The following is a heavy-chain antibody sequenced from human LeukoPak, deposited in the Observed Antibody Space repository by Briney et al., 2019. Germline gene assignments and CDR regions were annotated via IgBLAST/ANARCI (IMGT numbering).Heavy chain of an antibody. CDR1: GYTFTSYA. J-gene: IGHJ3*02. V-gene: IGHV7-4-1*02. D-gene: IGHD6-13*01. CDR2: INTNTGNP. Sequence: PQASVKVSCKASGYTFTSYAMNWVRQAPGQGLEWMGWINTNTGNPTYAQGFTGRFVFSLDTSVSTSYLQISSLKAEDTAVFYCARPSSSWPGDAFDIWGQGTMVTVSS. CDR3: ARPSSSWPGDAFDI.